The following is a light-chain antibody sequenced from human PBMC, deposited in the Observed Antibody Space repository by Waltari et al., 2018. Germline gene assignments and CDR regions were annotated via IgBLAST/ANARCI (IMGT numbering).Light chain of an antibody. CDR2: EDT. CDR1: SSDVGSHNL. V-gene: IGLV2-23*01. J-gene: IGLJ2*01. Sequence: QSALTQPASVSGSPGQSITISCTGTSSDVGSHNLVSWYQHHPGKAPKLMIHEDTKRPSGVSNRFSGSKSGNTASLTISGLQAEDEADYYCCSYAGGTASILLGGGTKLTVL. CDR3: CSYAGGTASIL.